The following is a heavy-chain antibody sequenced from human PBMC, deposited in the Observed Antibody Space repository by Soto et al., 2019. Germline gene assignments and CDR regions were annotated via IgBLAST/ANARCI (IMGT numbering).Heavy chain of an antibody. V-gene: IGHV4-34*01. D-gene: IGHD7-27*01. J-gene: IGHJ4*02. CDR1: DGSLSGYY. Sequence: QVQLQQWGAGLLKPSETLSLTCAVYDGSLSGYYWNWIRQPPGKGLEWIGEINHSGSTNYNPSLKSRVTISVDTSKNQFSLKLSSVTAADTAVYYCARGWGRIFDDWGQGMLVTVSS. CDR3: ARGWGRIFDD. CDR2: INHSGST.